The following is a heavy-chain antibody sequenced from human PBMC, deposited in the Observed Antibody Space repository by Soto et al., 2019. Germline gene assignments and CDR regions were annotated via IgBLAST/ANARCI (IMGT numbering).Heavy chain of an antibody. CDR1: GYTFTSYY. Sequence: ASVKVSCKASGYTFTSYYMHWVRQAPGQGLEWMGIINPSDGSTSYAQKFQGRVTMTRDTSTSTAYMELRSLRSDDTAVYYCARVSGVYPGSWFDPWGQGTLVTVSS. D-gene: IGHD3-10*01. CDR2: INPSDGST. J-gene: IGHJ5*02. V-gene: IGHV1-46*01. CDR3: ARVSGVYPGSWFDP.